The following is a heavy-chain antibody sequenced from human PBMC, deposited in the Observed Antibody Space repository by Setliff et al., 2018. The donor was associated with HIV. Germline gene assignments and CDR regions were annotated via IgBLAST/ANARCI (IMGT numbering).Heavy chain of an antibody. Sequence: ASVKVSCKASGYTFTSYYMHWVRQAPGQGLEWMGIINPSGGSTSYAQKFQGRVTMTRDTSTSTVYMELSSLRPEDTAVYYCARGGARSHGATRVAGAFDILGQGAMVTVSS. D-gene: IGHD1-26*01. J-gene: IGHJ3*02. CDR3: ARGGARSHGATRVAGAFDI. V-gene: IGHV1-46*01. CDR1: GYTFTSYY. CDR2: INPSGGST.